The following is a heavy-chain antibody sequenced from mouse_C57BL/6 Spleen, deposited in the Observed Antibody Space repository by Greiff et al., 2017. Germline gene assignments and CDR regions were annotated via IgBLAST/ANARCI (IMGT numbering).Heavy chain of an antibody. V-gene: IGHV1-22*01. CDR3: AGLGYYFDY. CDR2: INPNNGGT. J-gene: IGHJ2*01. CDR1: GYTFTDYN. Sequence: EVQLQQSGPELVKPGASVKMSCKASGYTFTDYNMHWVKQSHGKSLEWIGYINPNNGGTSYNQKFKGKATLTVNKSSSQAYMELRSLTSEDSAVYYCAGLGYYFDYWGQGTTLTVSS.